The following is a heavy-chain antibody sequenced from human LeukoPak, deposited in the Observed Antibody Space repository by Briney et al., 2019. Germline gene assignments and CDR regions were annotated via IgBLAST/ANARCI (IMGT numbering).Heavy chain of an antibody. CDR3: ARHRDYYDT. J-gene: IGHJ4*01. Sequence: SETLSLTCTVSGASINNNFWTWIRQPAGKGLEWIGYIYSSGSANYNPSLKSRVIISGDTSKNQISLNLTSVTAADTAVYFCARHRDYYDTWGHGTLVTVSS. CDR2: IYSSGSA. V-gene: IGHV4-59*08. CDR1: GASINNNF. D-gene: IGHD3-22*01.